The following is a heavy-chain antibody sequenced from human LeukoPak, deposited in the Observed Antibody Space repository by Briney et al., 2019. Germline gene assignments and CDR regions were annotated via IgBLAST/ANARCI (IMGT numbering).Heavy chain of an antibody. CDR3: ARGNYYGSGSFNWFDP. Sequence: SETLSLTCTVSGGSTSSGSYYWSWIRQPAGRGLEWIGRVYASGSTNYNPSLNSRVTMSVDTSKNQFSLNLRSVTAADTAVYFCARGNYYGSGSFNWFDPWGQGTLVTVSS. J-gene: IGHJ5*02. V-gene: IGHV4-61*02. D-gene: IGHD3-10*01. CDR1: GGSTSSGSYY. CDR2: VYASGST.